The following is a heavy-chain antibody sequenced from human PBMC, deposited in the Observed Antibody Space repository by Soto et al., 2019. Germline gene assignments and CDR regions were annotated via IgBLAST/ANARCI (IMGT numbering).Heavy chain of an antibody. CDR1: GFTFDAYA. D-gene: IGHD2-21*02. Sequence: EVQLVESGGGLVQPGRSLRLSCVASGFTFDAYAMHWVRQTPWKGLEWVSSIDWNGGSTAYADSVKGRFTISRDNARTSLYLQRNSVRPEDQALYYCVKGRRSDLVYPGLAVWGQGTTVTVS. CDR3: VKGRRSDLVYPGLAV. CDR2: IDWNGGST. J-gene: IGHJ6*02. V-gene: IGHV3-9*01.